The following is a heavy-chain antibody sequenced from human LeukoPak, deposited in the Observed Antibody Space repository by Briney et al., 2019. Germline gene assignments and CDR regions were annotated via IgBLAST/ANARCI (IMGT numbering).Heavy chain of an antibody. CDR3: ARHQPQVDEAFDI. J-gene: IGHJ3*02. D-gene: IGHD2-15*01. CDR1: GGSISSYY. CDR2: IYYSGST. Sequence: SETLSLTCTVSGGSISSYYWSWIRQPPGKGLEWIGYIYYSGSTNYNPSLKSRVTISVDTSKNQFSLKLSSVTAADTAVYYCARHQPQVDEAFDIWGQGTMVTVSS. V-gene: IGHV4-59*08.